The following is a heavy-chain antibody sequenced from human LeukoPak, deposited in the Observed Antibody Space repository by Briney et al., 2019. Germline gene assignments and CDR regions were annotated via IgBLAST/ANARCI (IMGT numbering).Heavy chain of an antibody. Sequence: SGTLSLTCTVSGGSISSYYWSWLRQPAGKGLEWIGRIYTSGSTNYNPSLKSRVTMSVDTSKNQFSLKLSSVTAAETAVYYCARDGYYYDSSGFDYWGQGTLVTVSS. D-gene: IGHD3-22*01. J-gene: IGHJ4*02. V-gene: IGHV4-4*07. CDR2: IYTSGST. CDR3: ARDGYYYDSSGFDY. CDR1: GGSISSYY.